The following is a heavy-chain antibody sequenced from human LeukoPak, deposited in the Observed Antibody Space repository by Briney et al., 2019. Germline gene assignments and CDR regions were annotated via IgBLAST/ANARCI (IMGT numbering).Heavy chain of an antibody. J-gene: IGHJ3*02. Sequence: ASVRVSCKAFGYTFTSYDINWVRQATGQGLEWMGWMNPNSGNTGYAQKFQGRVTMTRNTSISTAHMELSSLRSEDTAVYYCARVSSWYDRDAFDIWGQGTMVTVSS. CDR1: GYTFTSYD. CDR2: MNPNSGNT. V-gene: IGHV1-8*01. CDR3: ARVSSWYDRDAFDI. D-gene: IGHD6-13*01.